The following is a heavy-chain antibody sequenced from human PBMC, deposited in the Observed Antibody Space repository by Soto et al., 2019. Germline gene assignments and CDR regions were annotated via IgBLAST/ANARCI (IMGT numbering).Heavy chain of an antibody. Sequence: GESLKISCKTSGYSFTSHWIAWVRQMPGKGLEWMGIIYPSDSDIRYRPSFQGQVTISVDKSISTAYLQCSSLKASDTATYYCARQDYSNYRGGMDVWGQGTTVTVSS. V-gene: IGHV5-51*01. CDR3: ARQDYSNYRGGMDV. J-gene: IGHJ6*02. CDR2: IYPSDSDI. D-gene: IGHD2-2*01. CDR1: GYSFTSHW.